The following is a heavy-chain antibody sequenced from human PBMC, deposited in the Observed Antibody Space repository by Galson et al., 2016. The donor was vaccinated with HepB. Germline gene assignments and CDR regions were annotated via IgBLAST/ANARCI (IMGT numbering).Heavy chain of an antibody. J-gene: IGHJ5*02. Sequence: SLRLSCAASGFTFSNYWMSWVRQAPGKGLEWVANIKRDGSEKYYVDSVKGRFTISRDNPQNSLYLQMNSLRGEDAAVYYCVREGDYDSYNWFDPWGQGTLVIVSS. V-gene: IGHV3-7*01. D-gene: IGHD3-3*01. CDR2: IKRDGSEK. CDR1: GFTFSNYW. CDR3: VREGDYDSYNWFDP.